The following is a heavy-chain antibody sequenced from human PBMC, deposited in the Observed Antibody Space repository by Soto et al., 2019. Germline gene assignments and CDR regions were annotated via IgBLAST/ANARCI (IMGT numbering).Heavy chain of an antibody. CDR1: GGTFSSYT. Sequence: SVKVSCKASGGTFSSYTINWVRQAPGQGLEWMGGIIPIFGTTTFALKFQGRVTITADESTSTAYMELSSLKSEDTAVYYCARGGYSSSWSPMDVWGQGTTVTVSS. CDR3: ARGGYSSSWSPMDV. J-gene: IGHJ6*02. D-gene: IGHD6-13*01. CDR2: IIPIFGTT. V-gene: IGHV1-69*13.